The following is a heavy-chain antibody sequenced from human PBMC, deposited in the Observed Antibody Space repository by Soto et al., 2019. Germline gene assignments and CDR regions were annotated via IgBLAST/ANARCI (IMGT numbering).Heavy chain of an antibody. Sequence: GGSLRLSCAASGFTFSSYGMHWVRQAPGKGLEWVAVISYDGSNKYYADSVKGRFTISRDNSKNTLYLQMNSLRAEDTAVYYCAKDDDSSSWYFPLGYFDYWGQGTLVTVSS. CDR3: AKDDDSSSWYFPLGYFDY. CDR1: GFTFSSYG. V-gene: IGHV3-30*18. CDR2: ISYDGSNK. J-gene: IGHJ4*02. D-gene: IGHD6-13*01.